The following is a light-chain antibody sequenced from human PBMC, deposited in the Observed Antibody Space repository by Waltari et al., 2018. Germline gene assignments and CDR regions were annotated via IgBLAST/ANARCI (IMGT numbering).Light chain of an antibody. CDR1: RSNIGSNS. CDR3: AAWDASLNGWV. CDR2: SNN. V-gene: IGLV1-44*01. Sequence: QSVLTQPPSASGTPGQRVAISCSGTRSNIGSNSVHWYQQLPGTAPKLLTHSNNQRPSGVPDLFSGSKSGNSASLASSGLQSEDEAHYYCAAWDASLNGWVFGGGTKLTVL. J-gene: IGLJ3*02.